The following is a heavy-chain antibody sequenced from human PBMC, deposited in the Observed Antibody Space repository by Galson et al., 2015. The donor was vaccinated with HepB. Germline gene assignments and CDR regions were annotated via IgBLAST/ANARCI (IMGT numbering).Heavy chain of an antibody. CDR1: GFTFSDYY. D-gene: IGHD3-3*01. V-gene: IGHV3-11*04. CDR2: ISSSGSTI. Sequence: SLRLSCAASGFTFSDYYMSWIRQAPGKGLEWVSYISSSGSTIYYADSVKGRFTISRDNAKNSLYLQMNSLRAEDTAVYYCARDRSAPPRLEWLVWVYYFDYWGQGTLVTVSS. CDR3: ARDRSAPPRLEWLVWVYYFDY. J-gene: IGHJ4*02.